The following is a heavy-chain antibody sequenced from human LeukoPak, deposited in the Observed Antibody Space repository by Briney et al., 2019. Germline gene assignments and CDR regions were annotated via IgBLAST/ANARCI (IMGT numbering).Heavy chain of an antibody. CDR2: ISSSGSTI. D-gene: IGHD2-15*01. CDR3: ARGSRGPYYYYYMDV. CDR1: GFTFSDYY. V-gene: IGHV3-11*04. J-gene: IGHJ6*03. Sequence: PGGSLRLSRAASGFTFSDYYMSWIRQAPGKGLEWVSYISSSGSTIYYADSVKGRFTISRDNAKNSLYLQMNSLRAEDTAVYYCARGSRGPYYYYYMDVWGKGTTVTVSS.